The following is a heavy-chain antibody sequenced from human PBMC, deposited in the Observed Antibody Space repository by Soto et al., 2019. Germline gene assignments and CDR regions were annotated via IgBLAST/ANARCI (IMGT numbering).Heavy chain of an antibody. CDR1: GITFTNAW. D-gene: IGHD4-17*01. V-gene: IGHV3-15*01. J-gene: IGHJ4*02. CDR2: IKNKADGGTA. CDR3: TIDPGDYEDF. Sequence: EVQLVESGGDLVKPGGCLRLSCAASGITFTNAWMSWVRQAPGKGLEWVGRIKNKADGGTADYAAPVRGRFTISRDDSKNTLFLQMNNLETEDTAVYYCTIDPGDYEDFWGQGTLVTVSS.